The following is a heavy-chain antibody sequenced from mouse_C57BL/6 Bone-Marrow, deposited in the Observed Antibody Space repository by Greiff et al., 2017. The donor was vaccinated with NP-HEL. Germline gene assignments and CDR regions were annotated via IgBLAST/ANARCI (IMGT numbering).Heavy chain of an antibody. Sequence: VQLQQSGAELAKPGASVKLSCTASGYTFTSYWMHWVKQRPGQGLEWIGYINPSSGYTKYNQKFKDKATLTADKSSSTAYMQLSSLTYEDSAVYYCARVFITTVVARYFDVWGTGTTVTVSS. D-gene: IGHD1-1*01. J-gene: IGHJ1*03. CDR3: ARVFITTVVARYFDV. V-gene: IGHV1-7*01. CDR1: GYTFTSYW. CDR2: INPSSGYT.